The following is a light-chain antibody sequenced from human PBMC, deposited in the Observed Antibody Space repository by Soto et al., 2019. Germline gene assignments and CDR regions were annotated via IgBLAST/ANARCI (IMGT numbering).Light chain of an antibody. CDR2: DDS. J-gene: IGLJ1*01. Sequence: SYELTQPPSVSVAPAQTATITWEGSNIEGKSVHWYQQNPGQAPVLVVYDDSDRPSGIPERFTGSNPGNTAPLTISRLEGGDEADYYCQVWDSGSDHYVFGSGTKDTVL. CDR1: NIEGKS. V-gene: IGLV3-21*02. CDR3: QVWDSGSDHYV.